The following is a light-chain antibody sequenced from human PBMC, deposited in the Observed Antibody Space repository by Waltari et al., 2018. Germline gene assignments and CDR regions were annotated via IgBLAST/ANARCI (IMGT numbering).Light chain of an antibody. CDR1: NIAAKN. V-gene: IGLV3-21*04. Sequence: SYVLTQAPSVSVAPGETARITCGGNNIAAKNVTWYQQKPGQAPVLVIFYDSDRPSGIPERFSGSNSGNTATLTISRAEAGDEADYYCQVWDTSIDLSVFGTGTKVTVL. CDR3: QVWDTSIDLSV. CDR2: YDS. J-gene: IGLJ1*01.